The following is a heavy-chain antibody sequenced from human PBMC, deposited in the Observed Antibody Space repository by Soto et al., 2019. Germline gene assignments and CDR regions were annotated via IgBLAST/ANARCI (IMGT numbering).Heavy chain of an antibody. CDR1: GGTFSSYT. Sequence: QVQLVQSGAEVKKPGSSVKVSCKASGGTFSSYTISWVRQAPGQGLEWMGRIIPILGIANYAQKFQGRVTITADKSTSTAYMALSSLRSEHTAGYYCARVSLSGSGSYRWAHGDHWGQGTLVTVFS. V-gene: IGHV1-69*02. CDR2: IIPILGIA. J-gene: IGHJ4*02. CDR3: ARVSLSGSGSYRWAHGDH. D-gene: IGHD3-10*01.